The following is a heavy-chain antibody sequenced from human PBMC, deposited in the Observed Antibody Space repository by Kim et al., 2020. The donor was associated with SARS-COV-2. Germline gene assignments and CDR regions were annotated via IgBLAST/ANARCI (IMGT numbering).Heavy chain of an antibody. J-gene: IGHJ5*02. CDR2: INAGNGNT. CDR1: GYTFSSYA. CDR3: ARDSVAGDWFDP. Sequence: ASVKVSCKASGYTFSSYAMHWVRQAPGQRLEWMGWINAGNGNTKYSQKFQGRVTITRDTSASTAYMELSSLRSEDTAVYYCARDSVAGDWFDPWGQGTLVTVSS. D-gene: IGHD6-19*01. V-gene: IGHV1-3*01.